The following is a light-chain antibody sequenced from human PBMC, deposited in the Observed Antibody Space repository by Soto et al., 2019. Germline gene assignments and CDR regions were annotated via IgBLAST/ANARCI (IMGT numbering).Light chain of an antibody. Sequence: QAASVSGSPGQSITISCTGTSSDIGSHDYVSWYQHHPGKAPKLIIYEVTNRPSGVSDRFSGSKSGSTASLTISGLQAEDEADYHCTSYTSNTALVFGTGTKLTVL. J-gene: IGLJ1*01. CDR2: EVT. CDR3: TSYTSNTALV. V-gene: IGLV2-14*01. CDR1: SSDIGSHDY.